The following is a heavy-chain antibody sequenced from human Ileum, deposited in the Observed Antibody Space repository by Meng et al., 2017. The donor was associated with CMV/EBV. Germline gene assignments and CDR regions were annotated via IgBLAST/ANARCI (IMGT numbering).Heavy chain of an antibody. CDR1: GVSFSGSY. CDR2: ISHSGIT. J-gene: IGHJ4*02. Sequence: SETLSLTCVVHGVSFSGSYWSWIRQPPGKGLEWIGEISHSGITKYNPSLKSRVTISGDVFKNQSSLKLTSVTAADTAVYYCAKGGAYNRDYWGQGTLVTVSS. D-gene: IGHD3-10*01. CDR3: AKGGAYNRDY. V-gene: IGHV4-34*01.